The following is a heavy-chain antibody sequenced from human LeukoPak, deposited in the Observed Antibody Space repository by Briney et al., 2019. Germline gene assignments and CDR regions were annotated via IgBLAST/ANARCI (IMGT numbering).Heavy chain of an antibody. V-gene: IGHV1-69*13. D-gene: IGHD3-10*01. CDR1: GGTFSSYA. Sequence: GASVKVSCKASGGTFSSYAISWVRQAPGQGLEWMGGIIPIFGTANYAQKFQGRVTITADESTSTAYMELSSLRSEDTAVYYCARRKYYLYYFDYWAREPWSPSPQ. CDR3: ARRKYYLYYFDY. CDR2: IIPIFGTA. J-gene: IGHJ4*02.